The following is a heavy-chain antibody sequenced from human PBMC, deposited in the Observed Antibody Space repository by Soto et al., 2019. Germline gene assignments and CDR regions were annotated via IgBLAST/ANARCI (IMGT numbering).Heavy chain of an antibody. CDR3: ARGRMVRGVMRAFDI. D-gene: IGHD3-10*01. CDR2: IGTAGDT. CDR1: GFTFSSYD. J-gene: IGHJ3*02. Sequence: GGSLRLSCAASGFTFSSYDMHWVRQATGKGLEWVSAIGTAGDTYYPGSVKGRFTISRENAKNSLYLQMNSLRAEDTAVYYCARGRMVRGVMRAFDIWGQGTMVTVSS. V-gene: IGHV3-13*01.